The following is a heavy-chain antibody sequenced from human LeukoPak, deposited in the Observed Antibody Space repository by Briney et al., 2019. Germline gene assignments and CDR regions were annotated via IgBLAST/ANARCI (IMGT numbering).Heavy chain of an antibody. D-gene: IGHD6-6*01. CDR2: ISGSGSSI. V-gene: IGHV3-23*01. CDR1: GLMFTSSA. CDR3: AKHIKYISSARDY. J-gene: IGHJ4*02. Sequence: TGGSLRLSCAASGLMFTSSAMSWVRQAPGEGLEWVSGISGSGSSIYYADSVKGRFTISRDNSKNTLYLQMNSLRAEDTAVYYCAKHIKYISSARDYWGQGTLVTVSS.